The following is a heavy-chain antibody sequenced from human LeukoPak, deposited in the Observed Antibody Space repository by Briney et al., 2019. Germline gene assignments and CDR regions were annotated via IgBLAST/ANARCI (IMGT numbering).Heavy chain of an antibody. J-gene: IGHJ4*02. Sequence: AASVKVSCKASGYTFTNYYMNWVRQAPGQGLEWMGIINPRGGSTSYAQKFQGRVTVTRDTSTSTVYMELSSLRSEDTAMYYCAREGEIGYDLSDYWGQGTLVTVSS. CDR3: AREGEIGYDLSDY. V-gene: IGHV1-46*01. D-gene: IGHD5-12*01. CDR1: GYTFTNYY. CDR2: INPRGGST.